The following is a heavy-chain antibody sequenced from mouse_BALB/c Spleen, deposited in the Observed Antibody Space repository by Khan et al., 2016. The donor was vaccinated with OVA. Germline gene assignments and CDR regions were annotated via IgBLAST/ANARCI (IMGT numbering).Heavy chain of an antibody. CDR1: GYSITSDYA. J-gene: IGHJ3*01. Sequence: EVKLLESGPGLVKPSQSLSLTCTVTGYSITSDYAWNWIRQFPGNKLEWMGYISYSGRTNYTPSLKSRISITRDTSKNQFFLQLNSVTTEDTATXYCARGRAYWGQGTLVTVSA. D-gene: IGHD3-3*01. CDR3: ARGRAY. V-gene: IGHV3-2*02. CDR2: ISYSGRT.